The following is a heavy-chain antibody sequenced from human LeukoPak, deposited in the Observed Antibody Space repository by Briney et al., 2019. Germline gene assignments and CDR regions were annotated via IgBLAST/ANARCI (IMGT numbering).Heavy chain of an antibody. V-gene: IGHV3-15*01. J-gene: IGHJ6*02. D-gene: IGHD5-24*01. CDR1: GFTFSSSA. Sequence: GGSLRLSCAASGFTFSSSAMSWVRQVPGKGLEWVGHIKSKIDGGTTEYAAPVKGRFTISRDDSKNTLYLQINSLKTEDTAVYYCTKERYWRDGYNTGYYYGMDVWGQGTTVTVS. CDR3: TKERYWRDGYNTGYYYGMDV. CDR2: IKSKIDGGTT.